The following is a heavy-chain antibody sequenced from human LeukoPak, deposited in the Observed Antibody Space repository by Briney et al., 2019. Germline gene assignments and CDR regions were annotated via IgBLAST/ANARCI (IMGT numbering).Heavy chain of an antibody. CDR3: ARVNYGSGSYTYYFDY. Sequence: GGSLRLSCAASGFTFSSYAMHWVRQAPGKGLEWVAVISYDGNNKYYADSVKGRLTISRDNSKNTLYLQMNSLRDEDTAVYYCARVNYGSGSYTYYFDYWGQGTLVTVSS. J-gene: IGHJ4*02. V-gene: IGHV3-30*03. CDR1: GFTFSSYA. D-gene: IGHD3-10*01. CDR2: ISYDGNNK.